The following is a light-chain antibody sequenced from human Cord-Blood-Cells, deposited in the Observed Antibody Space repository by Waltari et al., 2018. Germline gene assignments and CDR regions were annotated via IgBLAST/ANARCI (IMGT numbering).Light chain of an antibody. CDR2: TES. J-gene: IGKJ3*01. V-gene: IGKV1-12*01. CDR1: QGISSW. CDR3: QRAIRFPLT. Sequence: IQMTQSPLSVSASVGDRVTITGRARQGISSWLAWYQQKPGKAPKLLVSTESSVQSWVQSWYCCSGPGTAFTLTISSLLPENFPAYYSQRAIRFPLTFGPGT.